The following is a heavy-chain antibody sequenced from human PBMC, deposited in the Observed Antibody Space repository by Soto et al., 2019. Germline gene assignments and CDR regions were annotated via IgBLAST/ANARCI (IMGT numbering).Heavy chain of an antibody. J-gene: IGHJ5*02. D-gene: IGHD3-22*01. CDR2: IIPIFGTA. V-gene: IGHV1-69*13. Sequence: SVKVSCKASGGTFSSYAISWVRQAPGQGLEWMGGIIPIFGTANYAQKFQGRVTITADESTSTAYMELSSLRSEDTAVYYCARDGGAGDYYDSSGYYYGWFDPWGQGTLVTVSS. CDR1: GGTFSSYA. CDR3: ARDGGAGDYYDSSGYYYGWFDP.